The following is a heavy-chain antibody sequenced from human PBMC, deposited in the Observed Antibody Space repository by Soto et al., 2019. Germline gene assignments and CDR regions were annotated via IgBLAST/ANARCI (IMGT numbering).Heavy chain of an antibody. J-gene: IGHJ4*02. CDR1: GFTFSSYA. CDR2: ISGSGGST. Sequence: GGSLRLSCAASGFTFSSYAMSWVRQAPGKGLEWVSAISGSGGSTYYADSVKGRFTISRDNSKNTLYLQMNSLRAEDTAVYYCPKDRDASDVGASIDNWGKGRLVTVAS. D-gene: IGHD3-10*01. V-gene: IGHV3-23*01. CDR3: PKDRDASDVGASIDN.